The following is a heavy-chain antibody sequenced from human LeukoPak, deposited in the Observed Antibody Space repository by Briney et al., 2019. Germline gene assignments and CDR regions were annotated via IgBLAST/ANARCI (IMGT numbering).Heavy chain of an antibody. D-gene: IGHD4-23*01. Sequence: SQTLSLTCTVSGGSISSGGYYWIWIRQHPGKGLEWIGYIYYSGSTYYNPSLKSRVTISVDTSKNQFSLKLSSVTAADTAVYYCARAHYGGNSYYYYGMDVWGQGTTVTVSS. V-gene: IGHV4-31*03. CDR2: IYYSGST. CDR3: ARAHYGGNSYYYYGMDV. J-gene: IGHJ6*02. CDR1: GGSISSGGYY.